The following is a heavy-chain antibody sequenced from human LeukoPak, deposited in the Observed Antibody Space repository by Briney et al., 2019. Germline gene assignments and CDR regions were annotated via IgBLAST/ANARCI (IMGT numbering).Heavy chain of an antibody. J-gene: IGHJ4*02. V-gene: IGHV4-59*11. CDR2: IFNGGTT. Sequence: SETLSLTCTVSGGSINSHYWSWIRQPPGKGLEWIGYIFNGGTTNYNPSLKSRVTMSIDTSSDQFSLRLSSVTTADTAIYYCASRPADSTWHGVFDYWSQETLVTVSS. D-gene: IGHD6-13*01. CDR3: ASRPADSTWHGVFDY. CDR1: GGSINSHY.